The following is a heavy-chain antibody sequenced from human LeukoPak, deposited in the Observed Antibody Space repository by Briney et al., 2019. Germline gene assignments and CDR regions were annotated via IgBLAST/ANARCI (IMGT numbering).Heavy chain of an antibody. D-gene: IGHD3-22*01. CDR3: ARNYYDSSGYYYGFFDY. V-gene: IGHV4-38-2*02. J-gene: IGHJ4*02. Sequence: SETLSLTCTVSGYSISSGYYWGWIRQPPGKGLEWIGSIYHSGSTYYNPSLKSRVTMSVDTSKNQFSLKLSSVTAADTAVYYCARNYYDSSGYYYGFFDYWGQGTLVTVSS. CDR1: GYSISSGYY. CDR2: IYHSGST.